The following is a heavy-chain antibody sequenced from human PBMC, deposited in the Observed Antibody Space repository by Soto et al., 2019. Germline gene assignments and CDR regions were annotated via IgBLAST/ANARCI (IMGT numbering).Heavy chain of an antibody. CDR2: ISFDGSIK. D-gene: IGHD1-26*01. CDR3: VRDFVGPGLDY. V-gene: IGHV3-33*05. Sequence: GGSLRLSCATSGFNFRNLGMHWVRQAPGKGLEWVTFISFDGSIKYYPDSLKGRFTVSRDNSNNTLFLQMNSLDFEDTAIYFCVRDFVGPGLDYWGQGTRVTVSS. J-gene: IGHJ4*02. CDR1: GFNFRNLG.